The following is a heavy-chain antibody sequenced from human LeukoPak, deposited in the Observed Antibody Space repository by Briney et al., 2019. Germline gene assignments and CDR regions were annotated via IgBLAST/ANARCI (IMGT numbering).Heavy chain of an antibody. Sequence: SETLSLTCTVSGGSVSNYYWSWIRQSPGKGLEWIGYISHSGSVNYNPSLKSRVTMSVDTSKNQFSLKLSSVTAADTAVYYCARVKGREGSTVIIDYWGQGTLVTVSS. D-gene: IGHD3-10*01. V-gene: IGHV4-59*02. J-gene: IGHJ4*02. CDR3: ARVKGREGSTVIIDY. CDR2: ISHSGSV. CDR1: GGSVSNYY.